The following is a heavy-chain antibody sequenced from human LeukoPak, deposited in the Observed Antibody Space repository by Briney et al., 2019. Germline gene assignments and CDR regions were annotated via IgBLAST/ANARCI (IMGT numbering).Heavy chain of an antibody. CDR2: IYSGGST. CDR3: ARGRRMTHLECYFDC. Sequence: GGSLRLSCAASGFTVSSNYMSWVRQAPGKGLEWVSGIYSGGSTYYSDSVKGRFTISRDNSKNTLYLQMSSLRAEDSAVYYCARGRRMTHLECYFDCWGQGDLVTVSS. D-gene: IGHD2-21*02. J-gene: IGHJ4*02. V-gene: IGHV3-53*01. CDR1: GFTVSSNY.